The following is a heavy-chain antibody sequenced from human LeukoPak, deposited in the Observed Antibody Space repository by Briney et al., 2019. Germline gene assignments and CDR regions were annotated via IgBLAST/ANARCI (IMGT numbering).Heavy chain of an antibody. CDR2: ISSSCSPI. CDR1: VFHYSIYE. Sequence: GGPLRLSCAASVFHYSIYEMNCVRGSPERGLVWVSYISSSCSPIYYGDSVKGRFPISRDNDKNSLYLQLHRLRVEDTAVYYCGRDLLWEIAFDYWGQGTLVTVSS. CDR3: GRDLLWEIAFDY. D-gene: IGHD3-16*01. V-gene: IGHV3-48*03. J-gene: IGHJ4*02.